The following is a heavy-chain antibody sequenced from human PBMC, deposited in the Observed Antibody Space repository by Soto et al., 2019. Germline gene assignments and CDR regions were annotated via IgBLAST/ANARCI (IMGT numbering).Heavy chain of an antibody. Sequence: GGSLRLSCAASGFTFSGYEMNGVRQAPGKGLEWVSYISSSDNTLYYADSVKGRFTISRDNAKNSLYLQMNSLRAEDTAVYYCARRPRGVAGYYYYGMAVWGQGTTVTVS. CDR2: ISSSDNTL. CDR1: GFTFSGYE. CDR3: ARRPRGVAGYYYYGMAV. J-gene: IGHJ6*02. D-gene: IGHD3-10*01. V-gene: IGHV3-48*03.